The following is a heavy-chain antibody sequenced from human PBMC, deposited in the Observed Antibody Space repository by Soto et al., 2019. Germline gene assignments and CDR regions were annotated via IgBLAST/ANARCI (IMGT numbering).Heavy chain of an antibody. V-gene: IGHV3-23*01. Sequence: EVQLFESGGGLVEPGESLRLSCAASGFIFKDFAMSWVRQAPGKGLEWVSTITTSDDIAYSADSVRGRFTSSRDNSANTVFLQMSSLRGDDTATYYCTKGDSSGYFDPSTGYSTPDHWGQGTLVTVSS. CDR1: GFIFKDFA. CDR3: TKGDSSGYFDPSTGYSTPDH. CDR2: ITTSDDIA. D-gene: IGHD3-3*01. J-gene: IGHJ5*02.